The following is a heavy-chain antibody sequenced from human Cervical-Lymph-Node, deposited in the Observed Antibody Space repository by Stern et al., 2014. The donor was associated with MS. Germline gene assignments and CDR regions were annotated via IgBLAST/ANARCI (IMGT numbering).Heavy chain of an antibody. CDR3: AREVAGHRLGMMDV. CDR1: GYTFTGYY. Sequence: QVQLVQSGAEVKKPGASVKVSCKASGYTFTGYYMHWVRQAPGQGLEWMGWINPNSGGTNYAQKFQGWVTMTRDTSISTVYMELSSLRSEDTAVYYCAREVAGHRLGMMDVWGQGTTVTVSS. J-gene: IGHJ6*02. V-gene: IGHV1-2*04. D-gene: IGHD6-19*01. CDR2: INPNSGGT.